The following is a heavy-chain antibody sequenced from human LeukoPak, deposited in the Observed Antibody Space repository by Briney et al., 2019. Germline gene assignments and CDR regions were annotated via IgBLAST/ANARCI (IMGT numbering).Heavy chain of an antibody. V-gene: IGHV1-46*01. CDR3: ARGIGDRFRLQHVIDY. D-gene: IGHD2-21*02. Sequence: ASVKVSCKASGYTFTSYYMHWVRQAPGQGLGWMGIINPSGGSTSYAQKFQGRVTMTRDMSTSTVYMELSSLRSEDTAVYYCARGIGDRFRLQHVIDYWGQGTLVTVSS. CDR1: GYTFTSYY. CDR2: INPSGGST. J-gene: IGHJ4*02.